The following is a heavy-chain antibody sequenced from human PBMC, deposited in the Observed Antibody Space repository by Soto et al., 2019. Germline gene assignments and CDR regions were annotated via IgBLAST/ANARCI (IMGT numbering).Heavy chain of an antibody. CDR2: TDSDGAIT. V-gene: IGHV3-74*01. Sequence: GGSLRLSCVASGFTFSTYWMHWVRQAPGEGLVWVAHTDSDGAITNYADSVKGRFTISRDNAMNTLYLQMNSLRADDTAIYYCAKDLHWFAMDVWGQGTTVTVSS. CDR1: GFTFSTYW. D-gene: IGHD3-10*01. J-gene: IGHJ6*02. CDR3: AKDLHWFAMDV.